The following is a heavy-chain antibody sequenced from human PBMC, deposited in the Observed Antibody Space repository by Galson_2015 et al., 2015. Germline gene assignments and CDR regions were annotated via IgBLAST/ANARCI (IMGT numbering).Heavy chain of an antibody. Sequence: SETLSLTCTVSGASISSYYWSWVRQPPGKGLEWIGYIYHSGTTNYNPSLKSRVTISVDTSKNQFSLKLSSVTAADTAVYYCARRRDYFDYWGQGTLVNVSS. J-gene: IGHJ4*02. CDR1: GASISSYY. CDR2: IYHSGTT. V-gene: IGHV4-59*01. CDR3: ARRRDYFDY.